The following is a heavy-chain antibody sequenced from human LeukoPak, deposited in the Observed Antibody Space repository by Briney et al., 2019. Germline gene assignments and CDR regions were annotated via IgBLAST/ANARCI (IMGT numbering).Heavy chain of an antibody. Sequence: GASVTLSCKASGYTFTTYGISWVRQAPGQGLEWMGWVSAYNGNTNYAQKLQGRVNMTTDTSANTAYMELGSLRSDDTAVYYCARGLLTARARDAFDIWGQETMVPGSS. V-gene: IGHV1-18*01. J-gene: IGHJ3*02. CDR2: VSAYNGNT. D-gene: IGHD7-27*01. CDR1: GYTFTTYG. CDR3: ARGLLTARARDAFDI.